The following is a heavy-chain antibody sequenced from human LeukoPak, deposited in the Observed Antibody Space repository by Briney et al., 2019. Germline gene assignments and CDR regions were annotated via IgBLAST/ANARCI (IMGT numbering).Heavy chain of an antibody. CDR2: INPSGGST. V-gene: IGHV1-46*01. CDR1: GYTFTSYY. D-gene: IGHD5-12*01. J-gene: IGHJ6*03. Sequence: GASVKVSCKASGYTFTSYYMHWVRQAPGQGLERMGIINPSGGSTSYAQKFQGRVTMTRDTSTSTVYMELSSLRSEDTAVYYCARAGPRWLRLYEEGPLSGLYYYNYMDVWGKGTTVTVSS. CDR3: ARAGPRWLRLYEEGPLSGLYYYNYMDV.